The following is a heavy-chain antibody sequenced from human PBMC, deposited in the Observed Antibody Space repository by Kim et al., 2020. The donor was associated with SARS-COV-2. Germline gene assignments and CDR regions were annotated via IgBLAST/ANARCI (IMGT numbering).Heavy chain of an antibody. CDR1: GFTFSSYG. Sequence: GGSLRLSCAASGFTFSSYGMHWVRQAPGKGLEWVAVIWYDGSNKYYADSVKGRFTISRDNSKNTLYLQMNSLRAEDTAVYYCAREPVDTAMELPRDYYGMDVWGQGTTVTVSS. V-gene: IGHV3-33*08. CDR3: AREPVDTAMELPRDYYGMDV. J-gene: IGHJ6*02. CDR2: IWYDGSNK. D-gene: IGHD5-18*01.